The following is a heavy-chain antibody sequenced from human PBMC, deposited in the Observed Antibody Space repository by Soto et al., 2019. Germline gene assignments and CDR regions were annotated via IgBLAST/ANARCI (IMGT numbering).Heavy chain of an antibody. CDR3: ARGYYDSSGYYPIDY. CDR2: VNPNSGKT. V-gene: IGHV1-8*01. D-gene: IGHD3-22*01. CDR1: GYTITSYD. Sequence: ASVKVSCNACGYTITSYDIMKVRQATGQGLEWMGWVNPNSGKTDSAQKFQGRVTMTWNTSIKTVYMELSGLRSEDTAVYYCARGYYDSSGYYPIDYWGQGTQVTVSS. J-gene: IGHJ4*02.